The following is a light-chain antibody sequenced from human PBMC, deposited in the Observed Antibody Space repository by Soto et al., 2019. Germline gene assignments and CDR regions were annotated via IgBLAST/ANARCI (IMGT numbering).Light chain of an antibody. Sequence: ALTQPASVSGSPGQSITISCTGTSSDVGGYNYVSWYQQHPGKVPKLMIYDVSNRPSGVSNRFSGSKSGNTASLTISGLQAEDEADYYCSSYTSSSTLYVFGTGTKVTVL. J-gene: IGLJ1*01. V-gene: IGLV2-14*01. CDR1: SSDVGGYNY. CDR2: DVS. CDR3: SSYTSSSTLYV.